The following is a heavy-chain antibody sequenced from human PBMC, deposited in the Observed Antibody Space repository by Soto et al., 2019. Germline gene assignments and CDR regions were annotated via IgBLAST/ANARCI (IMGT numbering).Heavy chain of an antibody. CDR2: IIPIFGTA. CDR1: GGTFSSYA. Sequence: GASVKVSCKASGGTFSSYAISWVRQAPGQGLEWMGGIIPIFGTANYAQKFQGRVTITADESTSTACMELSSLRSEDTAVYYCASSSQEVRRDYVWGSYRYSADYWGQGTLVTVSS. CDR3: ASSSQEVRRDYVWGSYRYSADY. V-gene: IGHV1-69*13. J-gene: IGHJ4*02. D-gene: IGHD3-16*02.